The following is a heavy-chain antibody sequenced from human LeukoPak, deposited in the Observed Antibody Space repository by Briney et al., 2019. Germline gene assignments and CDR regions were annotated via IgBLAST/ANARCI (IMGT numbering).Heavy chain of an antibody. V-gene: IGHV4-39*01. CDR1: GGSISSSSYY. D-gene: IGHD3-22*01. CDR3: ARRGDSMIGVGEDYYFDY. J-gene: IGHJ4*02. Sequence: KPSETLSLTCTVSGGSISSSSYYWGWLRQPPGKGLEWIGSIYYSGSTYYNPSLKSRVTISVDTSKNQFSLKLSSVTAADTAVYYCARRGDSMIGVGEDYYFDYWGQGTLVTVSS. CDR2: IYYSGST.